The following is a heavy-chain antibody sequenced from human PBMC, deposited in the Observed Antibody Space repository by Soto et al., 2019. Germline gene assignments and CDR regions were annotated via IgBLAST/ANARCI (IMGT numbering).Heavy chain of an antibody. CDR3: ARDRGTILGVVIAPYYYGMDV. CDR1: GGTFSSYA. J-gene: IGHJ6*02. V-gene: IGHV1-69*06. Sequence: AASVKVSCKASGGTFSSYAISWVRQVPGQGLEWMGGIIPIFGTANYAQKFQGRVTLTADKSTSTAYMELSSLRSEDTAVYFCARDRGTILGVVIAPYYYGMDVWGQGTTVTVSS. D-gene: IGHD3-3*01. CDR2: IIPIFGTA.